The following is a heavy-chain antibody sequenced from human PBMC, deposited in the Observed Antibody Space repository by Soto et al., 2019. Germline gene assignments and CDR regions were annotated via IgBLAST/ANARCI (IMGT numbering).Heavy chain of an antibody. V-gene: IGHV1-69*13. CDR1: GGTFSSYA. D-gene: IGHD3-22*01. CDR3: ASSRPYDSSGYYSYY. Sequence: ASVKVSCKASGGTFSSYAISWVRQAPGQGLEWMGGIIPIFGTANYAQKFQGRVTITADESTSTAYMELSSLRSEDTAVYYCASSRPYDSSGYYSYYWGQGTLVTVSS. J-gene: IGHJ4*02. CDR2: IIPIFGTA.